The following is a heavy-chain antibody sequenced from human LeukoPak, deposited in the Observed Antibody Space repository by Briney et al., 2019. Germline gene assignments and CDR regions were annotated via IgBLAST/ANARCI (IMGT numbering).Heavy chain of an antibody. CDR1: GFTFSSYT. D-gene: IGHD3-10*01. CDR2: INYNGGNT. Sequence: GGSLRLSCAASGFTFSSYTMHWVRQAPGRRLEYVSAINYNGGNTYYGNSVKGRFTISRDDSKNTLYLQMGSLRAEDTAVYYCARFTGNAFDIWGQGTMVTVSS. CDR3: ARFTGNAFDI. V-gene: IGHV3-64*01. J-gene: IGHJ3*02.